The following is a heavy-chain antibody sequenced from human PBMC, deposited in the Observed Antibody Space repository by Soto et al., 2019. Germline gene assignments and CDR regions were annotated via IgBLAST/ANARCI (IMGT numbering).Heavy chain of an antibody. CDR3: ARDYYDSSGYLASLGY. J-gene: IGHJ4*02. V-gene: IGHV3-21*01. CDR2: ISSSSSYI. Sequence: EVQLVESGGGLVKPGGSLRLSCAASGFTFSTYSMNWVRQAPGKGLEWVSSISSSSSYIYYADSVKGRFTISRDNAENSLYLQMNSLRAEDTAVYYCARDYYDSSGYLASLGYWGQGTLVTVSS. D-gene: IGHD3-22*01. CDR1: GFTFSTYS.